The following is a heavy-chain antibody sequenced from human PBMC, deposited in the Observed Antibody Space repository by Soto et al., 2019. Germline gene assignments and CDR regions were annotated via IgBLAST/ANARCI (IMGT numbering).Heavy chain of an antibody. CDR2: ISYDGSNK. Sequence: QVQLVESGGGVVQPGRSLRLSCAASGFTFSSYGMHWVRQAPGKGLEWEAVISYDGSNKYYADSVKGRFTISRDNSKNTLYLQMNSLRAEDTAVYYCAKDWEIAVASVGYYYYYGMDVWGQGTTVTVSS. J-gene: IGHJ6*02. CDR3: AKDWEIAVASVGYYYYYGMDV. V-gene: IGHV3-30*18. D-gene: IGHD6-19*01. CDR1: GFTFSSYG.